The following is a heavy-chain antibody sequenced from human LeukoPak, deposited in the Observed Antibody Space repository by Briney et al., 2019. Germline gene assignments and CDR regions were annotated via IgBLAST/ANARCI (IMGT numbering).Heavy chain of an antibody. CDR3: ARVSKEFYYGMDV. D-gene: IGHD3-10*01. J-gene: IGHJ6*02. CDR1: GGSISSYY. V-gene: IGHV4-59*01. CDR2: IYYSGST. Sequence: SETLSLTCTVSGGSISSYYWSWIRQPPGKGLEWIGYIYYSGSTNYNPSLKSRVTISVDTSKNHFSLRLSSVTAADTAVYYCARVSKEFYYGMDVWGQGTTVTVSS.